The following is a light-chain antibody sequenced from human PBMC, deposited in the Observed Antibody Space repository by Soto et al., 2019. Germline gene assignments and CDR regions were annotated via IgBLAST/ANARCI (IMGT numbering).Light chain of an antibody. V-gene: IGLV2-14*01. Sequence: QSVLTQPASVSGSPGQSITVSCTGTSSDIGVYNYVSWYQQHPGKAPKLIISEVSSRPSGVSNRFSGSKSGNTASLTISGLQAEDEADYSCSSYSTSTTPFVFGTGTKVTVL. CDR3: SSYSTSTTPFV. CDR1: SSDIGVYNY. J-gene: IGLJ1*01. CDR2: EVS.